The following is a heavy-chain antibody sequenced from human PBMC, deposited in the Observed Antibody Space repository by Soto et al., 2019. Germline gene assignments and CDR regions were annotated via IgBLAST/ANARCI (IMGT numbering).Heavy chain of an antibody. CDR3: TTVLGYCSGGSCYGDDY. V-gene: IGHV3-15*01. J-gene: IGHJ4*02. Sequence: VQLVESGGGLVKPGGSLRLSCAASGFTFSNAWMSWVRQAPGKGLEWVGRIKSKTDGGTTDYAAPVKGRFTISRDDSKNTLDLQMNSLKTEDTAVYYCTTVLGYCSGGSCYGDDYWGQGTLVTVSS. D-gene: IGHD2-15*01. CDR1: GFTFSNAW. CDR2: IKSKTDGGTT.